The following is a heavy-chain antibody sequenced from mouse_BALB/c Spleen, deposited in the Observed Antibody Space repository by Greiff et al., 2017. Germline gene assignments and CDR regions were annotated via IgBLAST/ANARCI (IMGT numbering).Heavy chain of an antibody. D-gene: IGHD2-10*02. V-gene: IGHV2-9*02. CDR1: GFSLTSYG. CDR2: IWAGGST. J-gene: IGHJ1*01. CDR3: ARMYGNYWYFDV. Sequence: QVQLKESGPGLVAPSQSLSITCTVSGFSLTSYGVHWVRQPPGKGLEWLGVIWAGGSTNYNSALMSRLSISKDNSKSQVFLKMNSLQTDDTAMYYCARMYGNYWYFDVWGAGTTVTVSS.